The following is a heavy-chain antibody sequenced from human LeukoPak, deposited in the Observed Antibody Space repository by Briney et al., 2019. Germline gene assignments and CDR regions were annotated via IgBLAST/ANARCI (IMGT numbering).Heavy chain of an antibody. CDR2: IYSGGST. CDR3: ARGMYSSSWYSFDY. D-gene: IGHD6-13*01. J-gene: IGHJ4*02. CDR1: GFTVSSNY. Sequence: GGSLRLSCAASGFTVSSNYMSWVRQAPGKGLEWVSVIYSGGSTYYADSVKGRFTISRDKSKNTLYLQMNSLRAEDTAVYYCARGMYSSSWYSFDYWGQGTLVTVSS. V-gene: IGHV3-53*01.